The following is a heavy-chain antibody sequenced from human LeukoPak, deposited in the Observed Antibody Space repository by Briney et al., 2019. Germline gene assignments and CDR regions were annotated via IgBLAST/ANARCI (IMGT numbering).Heavy chain of an antibody. Sequence: PSETLSLTCTVSGGSISSYYWSWIRQPPGKGLEWIGYIYYSGSTNYNPSLKSRVPISVDTSKNQLSLKLSSVPAADTAVYYCERRSQTNWFDPWGQGTLVTVSS. CDR3: ERRSQTNWFDP. J-gene: IGHJ5*02. V-gene: IGHV4-59*01. CDR2: IYYSGST. CDR1: GGSISSYY.